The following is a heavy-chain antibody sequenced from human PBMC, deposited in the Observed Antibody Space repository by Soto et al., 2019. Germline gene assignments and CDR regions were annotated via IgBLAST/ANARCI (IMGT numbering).Heavy chain of an antibody. Sequence: PSETLSLTCAVYGGSFSGYYWSWIRQPPGKGLEWIGEINHSGSTNYNPSLKSRVTISVDTSKNQFSLKLSSVTAADTAVYYCARGGYGSGWTGYYYYYGMDVWGQGTTVTVSS. J-gene: IGHJ6*02. D-gene: IGHD6-19*01. CDR2: INHSGST. CDR1: GGSFSGYY. V-gene: IGHV4-34*01. CDR3: ARGGYGSGWTGYYYYYGMDV.